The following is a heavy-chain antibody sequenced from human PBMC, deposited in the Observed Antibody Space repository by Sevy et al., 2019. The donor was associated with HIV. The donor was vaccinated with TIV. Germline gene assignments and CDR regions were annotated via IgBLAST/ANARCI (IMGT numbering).Heavy chain of an antibody. CDR1: GFTFSSSG. J-gene: IGHJ4*02. Sequence: LRLSCAASGFTFSSSGMHWVRQAPGKGLEWVAFISYDGTNKYYGDSVKGRFTISRDNSKNTLYLQMNSLRTEDTAVYYCAKDREYQLLYPYYFDYWGQGTLVTVSS. V-gene: IGHV3-30*18. D-gene: IGHD2-2*02. CDR2: ISYDGTNK. CDR3: AKDREYQLLYPYYFDY.